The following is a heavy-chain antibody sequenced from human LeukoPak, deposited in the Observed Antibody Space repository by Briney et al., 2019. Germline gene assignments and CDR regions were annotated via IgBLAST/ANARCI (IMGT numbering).Heavy chain of an antibody. Sequence: GRSLRLSCAASGFTFDDYAMHWVRQAPGKGLEWVSGISWNSGSIGYADSVKGRFTISRDNAKNSLYLHMNSLRAEDTAVYYCAKVGDNWDFDYWGQGTLVSVSS. J-gene: IGHJ4*02. V-gene: IGHV3-9*01. CDR2: ISWNSGSI. D-gene: IGHD3-16*01. CDR3: AKVGDNWDFDY. CDR1: GFTFDDYA.